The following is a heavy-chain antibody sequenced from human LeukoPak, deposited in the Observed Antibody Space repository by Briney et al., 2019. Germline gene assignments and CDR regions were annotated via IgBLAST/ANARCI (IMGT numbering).Heavy chain of an antibody. CDR1: GFTFSTYA. D-gene: IGHD3-22*01. CDR2: ISGGGGST. CDR3: AKDYYDSSGYYSTTTQPDY. V-gene: IGHV3-23*01. Sequence: GGSLRLSCAVSGFTFSTYAMTWVRQAPGKGLEWASTISGGGGSTYYADSVKGRFTISRDNSKNTLYLQMNSLRAEDTAVFYCAKDYYDSSGYYSTTTQPDYWGQGTLVTVSS. J-gene: IGHJ4*02.